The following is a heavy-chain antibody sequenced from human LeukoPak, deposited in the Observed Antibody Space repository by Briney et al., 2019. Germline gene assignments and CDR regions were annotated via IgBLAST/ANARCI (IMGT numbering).Heavy chain of an antibody. Sequence: SETLSLTCTVSGGSINTPNYYWGWIRQTPGKGLEWIGSIYYSGSTYYNPSLKSRVTISVDTSKNQFSLKLSSATAADTAVYYCARDGFSPYFDYWGKGTLVTVSS. CDR2: IYYSGST. V-gene: IGHV4-39*07. CDR3: ARDGFSPYFDY. CDR1: GGSINTPNYY. J-gene: IGHJ4*02. D-gene: IGHD5-12*01.